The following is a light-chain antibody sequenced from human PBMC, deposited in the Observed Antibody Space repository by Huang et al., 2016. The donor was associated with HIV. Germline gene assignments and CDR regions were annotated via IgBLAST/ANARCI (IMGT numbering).Light chain of an antibody. V-gene: IGKV3-20*01. CDR2: GSS. CDR3: QQYGGSPRT. J-gene: IGKJ2*01. Sequence: EIVLTQSPGTLSLSPGERATLSCRASETVTRGYLAWYQQKPGQSPRLLICGSSTRATGIPDRFTGSGSGTDFTLTITRLEREDFAMYYCQQYGGSPRTFGQGTKLELK. CDR1: ETVTRGY.